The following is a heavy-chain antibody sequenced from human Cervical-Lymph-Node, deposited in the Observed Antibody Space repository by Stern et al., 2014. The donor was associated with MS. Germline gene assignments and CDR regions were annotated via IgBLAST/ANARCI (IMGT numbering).Heavy chain of an antibody. CDR1: GYTFTGYY. CDR3: ASLDIVTTILSDV. V-gene: IGHV1-2*02. D-gene: IGHD5-12*01. J-gene: IGHJ6*02. CDR2: INPNSGVT. Sequence: QVQLVESGAEVKKPGASVKVSCKASGYTFTGYYMHWVRQAPGQGLEWMGWINPNSGVTNYAQRFQGRVTMTRDTSISTAYMELSSLKSDDTAVYYCASLDIVTTILSDVWGQGTTVTVSS.